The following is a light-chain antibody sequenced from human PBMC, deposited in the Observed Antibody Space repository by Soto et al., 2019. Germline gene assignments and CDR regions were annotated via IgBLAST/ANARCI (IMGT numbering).Light chain of an antibody. J-gene: IGKJ3*01. Sequence: EFVLTQSPGTLSLSPGERATLSCRASQSVSDMYLAWYQHKPGQAPRLLIYASNRATGIPDRFSGSGSGTDFTLTINRPEPEDFAVYYCQHYGTSALFGPGTKVEIK. CDR3: QHYGTSAL. V-gene: IGKV3-20*01. CDR1: QSVSDMY. CDR2: AS.